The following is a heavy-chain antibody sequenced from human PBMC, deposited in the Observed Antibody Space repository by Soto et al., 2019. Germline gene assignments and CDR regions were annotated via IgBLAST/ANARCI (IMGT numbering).Heavy chain of an antibody. V-gene: IGHV4-59*08. D-gene: IGHD3-9*01. Sequence: QVQLQESGPGLVKPSETLSLTCTVSSGSISTYYWSWIRQPPGKGLEWIGYIYYRGNTNYNPSFKSLVTISLDHSKNKFSLRLISVTAADTAVYYCARHPGYYDVLTGYSTYYFDYWGQGTLVTVSS. CDR3: ARHPGYYDVLTGYSTYYFDY. CDR2: IYYRGNT. J-gene: IGHJ4*02. CDR1: SGSISTYY.